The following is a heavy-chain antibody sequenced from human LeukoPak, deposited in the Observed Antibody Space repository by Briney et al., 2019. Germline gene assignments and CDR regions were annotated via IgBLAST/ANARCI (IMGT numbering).Heavy chain of an antibody. CDR3: ARSDATGTLVSY. J-gene: IGHJ4*02. CDR2: IYYSGTT. V-gene: IGHV4-31*03. CDR1: GGSISSGGYY. Sequence: SQTLSLTCTVSGGSISSGGYYWSWIRQHPGKGLEWIGYIYYSGTTYYNPSLKSRVTISVDTSKNQFSLELISVTAADTAVYYCARSDATGTLVSYWGQGTLVIVSS. D-gene: IGHD6-13*01.